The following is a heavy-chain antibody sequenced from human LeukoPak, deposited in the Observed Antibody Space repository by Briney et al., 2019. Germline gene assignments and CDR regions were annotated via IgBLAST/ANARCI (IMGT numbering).Heavy chain of an antibody. CDR3: ARDPIAP. D-gene: IGHD6-13*01. V-gene: IGHV3-48*01. CDR1: GFTFSSYS. J-gene: IGHJ5*02. CDR2: ISSSSSTI. Sequence: GGSLRLSCAASGFTFSSYSMNWVRRAPGRGLEWVSYISSSSSTIYYADSVKGRFTISRDNAKNSLYLQMNSLRAEDTAVYYCARDPIAPWGQGTLVTVSS.